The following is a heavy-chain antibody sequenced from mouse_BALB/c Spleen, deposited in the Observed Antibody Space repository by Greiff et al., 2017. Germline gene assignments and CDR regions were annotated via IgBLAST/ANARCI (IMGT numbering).Heavy chain of an antibody. CDR3: ARDYGNYRFFDV. Sequence: EVQLVESGGGLVKPGGSLKLSCAASGFTFSSYAMSWVRQSPEKRLEWVAEISSGGSYTYYPDTVTGRFTISRDNAKNTLYLEMSSLRSEDTAMYYCARDYGNYRFFDVWGAGTTVTVSS. CDR2: ISSGGSYT. J-gene: IGHJ1*01. V-gene: IGHV5-9-4*01. CDR1: GFTFSSYA. D-gene: IGHD2-1*01.